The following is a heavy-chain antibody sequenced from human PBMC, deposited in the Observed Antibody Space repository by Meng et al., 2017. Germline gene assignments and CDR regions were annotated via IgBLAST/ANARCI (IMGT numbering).Heavy chain of an antibody. CDR2: INAGNSDT. D-gene: IGHD6-19*01. Sequence: VQLVQSGAEVKKPGAAVKVSCKAYGYTFTTYAIHWGRQAPGQRLEWMGWINAGNSDTKYSQKLQGRVTITRDTSASTVYMEVSSLRSEDTGVYYCARAIAVSGTGRFDYWGQGTLVTVSS. CDR1: GYTFTTYA. J-gene: IGHJ4*02. CDR3: ARAIAVSGTGRFDY. V-gene: IGHV1-3*01.